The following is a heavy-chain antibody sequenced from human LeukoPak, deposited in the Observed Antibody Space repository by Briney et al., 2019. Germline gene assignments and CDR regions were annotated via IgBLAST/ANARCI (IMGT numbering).Heavy chain of an antibody. V-gene: IGHV4-61*02. CDR2: IYTSGST. CDR3: ARMGGSGSYYSSDQVDY. J-gene: IGHJ4*02. D-gene: IGHD3-10*01. CDR1: GGSISSGSYY. Sequence: SETLSLTCTVSGGSISSGSYYWSWIRQPAGKGLEWIGRIYTSGSTNYNPSLKSRVTMSVDTSKNQFSLKLSSVTAADTAVYYCARMGGSGSYYSSDQVDYWGQGTLVTVSS.